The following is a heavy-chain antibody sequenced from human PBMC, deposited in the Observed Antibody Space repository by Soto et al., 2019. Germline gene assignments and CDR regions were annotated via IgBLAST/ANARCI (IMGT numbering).Heavy chain of an antibody. CDR2: ISPYNGNT. J-gene: IGHJ3*02. CDR3: ARDQTKWLTDAFDI. V-gene: IGHV1-18*01. CDR1: GYTFISYG. Sequence: HVQLVQSGAEVKKPGVSLKVSCKASGYTFISYGVSWVRQAPGRGLEWLGWISPYNGNTNYAQKFQGRITMTTDTSTSTVYMDLRSLRTDDTAVYYCARDQTKWLTDAFDIWGQGTMVVVSS. D-gene: IGHD5-12*01.